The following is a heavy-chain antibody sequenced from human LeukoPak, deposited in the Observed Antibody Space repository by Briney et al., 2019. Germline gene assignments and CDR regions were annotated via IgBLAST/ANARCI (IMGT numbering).Heavy chain of an antibody. Sequence: PGRSLRLSCAASGFTFSSFGMHWVRQAPGRGLEWVALILYDDKYYADSVTGRFTISRDNSKNTLYLQLDSLRAEDTAVYYCARYCSGGCYSGLDYWGQGTLVTVPS. D-gene: IGHD2-15*01. J-gene: IGHJ4*02. CDR2: ILYDDK. CDR1: GFTFSSFG. V-gene: IGHV3-33*01. CDR3: ARYCSGGCYSGLDY.